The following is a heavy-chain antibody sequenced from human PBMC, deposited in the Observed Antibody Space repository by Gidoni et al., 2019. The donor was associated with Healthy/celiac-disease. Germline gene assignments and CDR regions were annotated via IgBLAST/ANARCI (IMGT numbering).Heavy chain of an antibody. J-gene: IGHJ3*02. CDR3: AKGLIWFGDAFDI. CDR1: GFTFSSYA. CDR2: ISGSGGST. V-gene: IGHV3-23*01. Sequence: EVQLLESGGGLVQPGGSLRLPCAASGFTFSSYAMSWVRQAPGKGLEWVSAISGSGGSTYYADSVKGRFTISRDNSKNTLYLQMNSLRAEDTAVYYCAKGLIWFGDAFDIWGQGTMVTVSS. D-gene: IGHD3-10*01.